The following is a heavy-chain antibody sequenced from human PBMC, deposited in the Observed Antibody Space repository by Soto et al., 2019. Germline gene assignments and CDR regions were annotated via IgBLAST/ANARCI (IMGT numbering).Heavy chain of an antibody. J-gene: IGHJ4*02. CDR1: GGSISSYY. V-gene: IGHV4-59*01. Sequence: SETLSLTCTVSGGSISSYYWSWIRQPPGKGLEWIGYIYYSGSTNYNPSLKSRVTISVDTSKNQFSLKLSSVTAADTAVYYCARDPWPKDYWGQGTLVTVSS. CDR3: ARDPWPKDY. CDR2: IYYSGST.